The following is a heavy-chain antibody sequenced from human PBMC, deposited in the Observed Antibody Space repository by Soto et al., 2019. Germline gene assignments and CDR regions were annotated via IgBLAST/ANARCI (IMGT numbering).Heavy chain of an antibody. CDR2: IYYSGST. J-gene: IGHJ4*02. Sequence: QVQLQESGPGLVKPSETLSLTCTVSGGSISSYYWSWIRQPPGKGLEWIGYIYYSGSTNYNPSLKSRVTISVVSSKNQVSLKLSSVTAADTAVYYCTRVGGYYGDYPNFDYWGQGTLVTVSS. D-gene: IGHD4-17*01. CDR3: TRVGGYYGDYPNFDY. V-gene: IGHV4-59*01. CDR1: GGSISSYY.